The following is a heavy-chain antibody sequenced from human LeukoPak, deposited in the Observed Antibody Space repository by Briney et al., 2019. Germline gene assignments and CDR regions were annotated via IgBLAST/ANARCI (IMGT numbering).Heavy chain of an antibody. J-gene: IGHJ6*02. CDR3: ARVVKGDSYGYGMDV. V-gene: IGHV3-13*01. Sequence: GESLRLSYAASGFTFNSYDMHWVRHATGKGLEWVSAIGTAGDTYYPGSVKGRFTISRENAKNSLYLQMNSLRAGDTAVYYCARVVKGDSYGYGMDVWGQGTTVTVSS. CDR1: GFTFNSYD. CDR2: IGTAGDT. D-gene: IGHD5-18*01.